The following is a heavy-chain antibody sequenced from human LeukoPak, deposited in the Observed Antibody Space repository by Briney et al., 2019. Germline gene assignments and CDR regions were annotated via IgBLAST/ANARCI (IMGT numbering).Heavy chain of an antibody. D-gene: IGHD2-15*01. Sequence: GGSLRLSCAASGFTVSSNYMSWVRQAPGKGLEWVSAIYSGGSTYYADSVKGRFTISRDNSKNTLYLQMNSLRAEDTAVYYCARAWGLGYCSGGSCYTDPYYFDYWGQGTLVTVSS. CDR3: ARAWGLGYCSGGSCYTDPYYFDY. J-gene: IGHJ4*02. V-gene: IGHV3-53*01. CDR1: GFTVSSNY. CDR2: IYSGGST.